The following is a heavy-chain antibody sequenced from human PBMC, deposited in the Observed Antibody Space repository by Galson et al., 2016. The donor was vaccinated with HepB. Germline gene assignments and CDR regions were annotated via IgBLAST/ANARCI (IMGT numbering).Heavy chain of an antibody. D-gene: IGHD5-18*01. J-gene: IGHJ5*02. Sequence: PALVKPTQTLTLTCTFSGFSLSNRGVGVGWIRQPPGKALEWLALIYWDDDKRYSPSLESRLTITKDTSKNQVVLTMTNMDPVDTATYYCAHRPNSDYRGYRFDPWGQGTLVSVSS. CDR3: AHRPNSDYRGYRFDP. V-gene: IGHV2-5*02. CDR2: IYWDDDK. CDR1: GFSLSNRGVG.